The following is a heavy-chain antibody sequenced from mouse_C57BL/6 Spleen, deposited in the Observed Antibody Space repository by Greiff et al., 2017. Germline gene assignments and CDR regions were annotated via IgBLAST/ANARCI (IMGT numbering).Heavy chain of an antibody. Sequence: QVQLQQPGAELVTPGASVKLSCKASGYTFTSYWMHWVKQRPGRGLEWIGRIDPNRGGTKYNEKFKSKATLTVDKPSSTAYMQLSSRTSEDSAVYYCARYTTVPENFDVWGTGTTVTVSS. J-gene: IGHJ1*03. D-gene: IGHD1-1*01. CDR1: GYTFTSYW. CDR3: ARYTTVPENFDV. CDR2: IDPNRGGT. V-gene: IGHV1-72*01.